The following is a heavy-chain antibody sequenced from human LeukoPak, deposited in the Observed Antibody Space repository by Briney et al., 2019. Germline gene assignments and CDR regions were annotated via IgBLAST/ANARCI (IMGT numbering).Heavy chain of an antibody. CDR2: INHSGSA. Sequence: SETLSLTCAVSGGSFSGYYWTWVRQSPGNGLEWIGEINHSGSANYNPSLKSRVTISVDTSKNQFSLKLRSLRAAGTAVYYCARGQVWGLLYIDYWGQGALVTVSS. CDR3: ARGQVWGLLYIDY. CDR1: GGSFSGYY. D-gene: IGHD1-26*01. V-gene: IGHV4-34*01. J-gene: IGHJ4*02.